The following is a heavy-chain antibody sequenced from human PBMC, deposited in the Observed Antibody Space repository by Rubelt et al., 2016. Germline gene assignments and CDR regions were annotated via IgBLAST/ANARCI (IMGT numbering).Heavy chain of an antibody. CDR2: IYYRGTT. D-gene: IGHD1-1*01. Sequence: QVQLQESGPGLLKPSETLSLTCTVSGDSITKYYWSWIRQPPGKELEWIGYIYYRGTTNYSPSLRSRVSMSVATSKNQFSLMLPSVTAADTAIYYCARSTWMGSYYYMDVWGLGTTVTVSS. CDR3: ARSTWMGSYYYMDV. V-gene: IGHV4-59*12. CDR1: GDSITKYY. J-gene: IGHJ6*03.